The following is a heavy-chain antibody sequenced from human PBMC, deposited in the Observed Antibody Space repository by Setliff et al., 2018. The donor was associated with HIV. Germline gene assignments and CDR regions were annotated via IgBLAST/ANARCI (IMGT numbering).Heavy chain of an antibody. Sequence: SETLSLTCTLNGVPLSDYYWNWNRQSPGKGLEWIVEVNHNGNINYNPSLKSRVTVSVDTSKTQYSLKMISVTAADTAMYYCAISIVGVTSEMYWAQGTLVTVSS. CDR3: AISIVGVTSEMY. CDR1: GVPLSDYY. J-gene: IGHJ4*02. D-gene: IGHD2-21*02. CDR2: VNHNGNI. V-gene: IGHV4-34*01.